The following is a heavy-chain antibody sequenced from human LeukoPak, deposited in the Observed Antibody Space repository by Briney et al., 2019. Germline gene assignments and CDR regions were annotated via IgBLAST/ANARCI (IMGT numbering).Heavy chain of an antibody. Sequence: HPGGSLRLSCAASGFTFSSYAMHWVRQAPGKGLEWVAVISYDGSNKYYGDSAKGRFTISRDNSKNTLYLQMNTLRAEDTAVYYCAKDRFSYYYDDSGYYPFDYWGQGTLVTVSS. CDR1: GFTFSSYA. CDR2: ISYDGSNK. D-gene: IGHD3-22*01. V-gene: IGHV3-30*18. J-gene: IGHJ4*02. CDR3: AKDRFSYYYDDSGYYPFDY.